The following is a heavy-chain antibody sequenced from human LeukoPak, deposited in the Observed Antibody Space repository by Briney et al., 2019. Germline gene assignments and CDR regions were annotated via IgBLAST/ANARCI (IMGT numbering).Heavy chain of an antibody. Sequence: GASVKVSCKASGYTFTSYGISWVRQAPGQGLEWMGWISAYNGNTNYAQKLQGRVTMTTDTSTSTAYMELRSLRSDDTAVYYCASSGSYNDYYYYGMDVWGQGTTVTVSS. CDR1: GYTFTSYG. V-gene: IGHV1-18*01. J-gene: IGHJ6*02. CDR3: ASSGSYNDYYYYGMDV. CDR2: ISAYNGNT. D-gene: IGHD1-26*01.